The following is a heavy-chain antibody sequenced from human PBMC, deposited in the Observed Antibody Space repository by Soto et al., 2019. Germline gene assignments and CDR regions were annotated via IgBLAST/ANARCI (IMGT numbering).Heavy chain of an antibody. Sequence: QVQLVQSGAEVKKPGASVKVSCKASGYTFTSYDINWVRQATGQGLEWMGWMNPNSGNTGYAQKLEARFSVIRNTSICTAYMELSSMRSQDTALYYCARAPRIAALGYYDYYGMDVW. CDR2: MNPNSGNT. D-gene: IGHD6-6*01. J-gene: IGHJ6*01. CDR3: ARAPRIAALGYYDYYGMDV. V-gene: IGHV1-8*01. CDR1: GYTFTSYD.